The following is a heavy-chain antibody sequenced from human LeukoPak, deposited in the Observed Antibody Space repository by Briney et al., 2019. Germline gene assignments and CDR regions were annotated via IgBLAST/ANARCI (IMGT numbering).Heavy chain of an antibody. CDR2: IYYSGST. D-gene: IGHD6-6*01. CDR1: GGSISNYY. CDR3: ARCPYSSSTLFDY. J-gene: IGHJ4*02. Sequence: SETLSLTCTVSGGSISNYYWNWIRQPPGKGLEWIGYIYYSGSTNYNPSLKSRVTISVDTSKNQFSLKLTSVTAADTAVYYCARCPYSSSTLFDYWGQGTRVTVSS. V-gene: IGHV4-59*01.